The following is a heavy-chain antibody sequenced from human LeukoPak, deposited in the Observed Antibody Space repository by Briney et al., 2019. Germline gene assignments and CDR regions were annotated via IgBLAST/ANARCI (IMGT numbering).Heavy chain of an antibody. CDR3: AGGSYPDWFDP. J-gene: IGHJ5*02. Sequence: SETLSLTCTVSGGSLSSGSYYWGWLRQPAGKGLEWIGRIYTSGSTNYNPSLKSRVTISVDTSKNQFSLKLSSVTAADTAVYYCAGGSYPDWFDPWGQGTLVTVSS. D-gene: IGHD1-26*01. V-gene: IGHV4-61*02. CDR1: GGSLSSGSYY. CDR2: IYTSGST.